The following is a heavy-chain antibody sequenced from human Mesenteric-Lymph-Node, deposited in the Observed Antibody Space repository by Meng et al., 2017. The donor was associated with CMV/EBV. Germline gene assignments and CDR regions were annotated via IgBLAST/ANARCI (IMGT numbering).Heavy chain of an antibody. V-gene: IGHV1-2*02. Sequence: ASVKVSCKASGYTFTDYYIHWVRQAPGQGLEWMGWINPKSGGTNYAQKFLGRFAMTRDTSISTAYMELSRLKSDDTAMYYCARGYSPYDFWPYWGQGTLVTVSS. J-gene: IGHJ4*02. CDR3: ARGYSPYDFWPY. CDR1: GYTFTDYY. CDR2: INPKSGGT. D-gene: IGHD3-3*01.